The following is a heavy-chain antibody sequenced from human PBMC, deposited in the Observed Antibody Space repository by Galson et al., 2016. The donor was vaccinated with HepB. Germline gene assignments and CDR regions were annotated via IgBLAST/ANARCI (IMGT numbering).Heavy chain of an antibody. CDR2: IYPGDSDT. CDR1: GYSFTNYW. D-gene: IGHD6-19*01. J-gene: IGHJ6*02. V-gene: IGHV5-51*01. Sequence: QSGAEVKKPGESLKISCKGSGYSFTNYWIGWVRQMPGKGLEWLGIIYPGDSDTRYSPSFQGQVTMSADKSNSPAYLHWASLKASETAMYYCARPNFGWQYGAMDVWGQGTTVTVSS. CDR3: ARPNFGWQYGAMDV.